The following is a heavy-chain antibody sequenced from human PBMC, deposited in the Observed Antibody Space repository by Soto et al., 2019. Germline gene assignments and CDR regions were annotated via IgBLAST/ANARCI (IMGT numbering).Heavy chain of an antibody. V-gene: IGHV3-21*01. CDR3: ARGDGIVGGTSAFDY. D-gene: IGHD1-26*01. Sequence: PGGSLRLSCASSGFTFSTYTMNWVRQAPGKGLEWVSAINGRSNYKYYTDSVKGRFTISRDNAKNSLYLQMNRLRAEDTAVYYCARGDGIVGGTSAFDYWGRGTLVTVSS. J-gene: IGHJ4*02. CDR1: GFTFSTYT. CDR2: INGRSNYK.